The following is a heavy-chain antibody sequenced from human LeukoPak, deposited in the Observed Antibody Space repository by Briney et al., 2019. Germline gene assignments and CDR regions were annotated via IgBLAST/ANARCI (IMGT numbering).Heavy chain of an antibody. D-gene: IGHD3-3*01. J-gene: IGHJ5*02. CDR3: ARAGSIWSGYYRFDP. CDR2: IYTSGST. CDR1: GGSISSYY. Sequence: NASETLSLTCTVSGGSISSYYWSWIRQPAGKGPEWIGRIYTSGSTNYNPSLKSRVTMSVDTSKNQFSLKLSSVTAADTAVYYCARAGSIWSGYYRFDPWGQGTLVTVSS. V-gene: IGHV4-4*07.